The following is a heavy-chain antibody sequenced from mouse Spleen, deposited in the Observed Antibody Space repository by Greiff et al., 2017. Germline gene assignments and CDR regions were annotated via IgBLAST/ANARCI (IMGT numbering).Heavy chain of an antibody. D-gene: IGHD2-4*01. CDR2: ISYDGSN. Sequence: VQLKESGPGLVKPSQSLSLTCSVTGYSITSGYYWNWIRQFPGNKLEWMGYISYDGSNNYNPSLKNRISITRDTSKNQFFLKLNSVTTEDTATYYCALDYDYDGYCFGYWGQGTTLTVSS. CDR1: GYSITSGYY. V-gene: IGHV3-6*01. J-gene: IGHJ2*01. CDR3: ALDYDYDGYCFGY.